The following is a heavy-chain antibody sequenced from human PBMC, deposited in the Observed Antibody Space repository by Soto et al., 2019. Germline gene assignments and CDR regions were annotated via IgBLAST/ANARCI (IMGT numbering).Heavy chain of an antibody. J-gene: IGHJ6*03. Sequence: QVQLQQWGAGLLKPSETLSLTCAVYGGSFSGYQWSWIRQTPGKGLEWIGGINDSGDINYNPSLKSRVTILVDSSKKLISLRLSSVTAADTAVYYCARGLILWFGELSRRGGYYYYMDVWGKGTTVTVSS. D-gene: IGHD3-10*01. CDR1: GGSFSGYQ. CDR3: ARGLILWFGELSRRGGYYYYMDV. CDR2: INDSGDI. V-gene: IGHV4-34*01.